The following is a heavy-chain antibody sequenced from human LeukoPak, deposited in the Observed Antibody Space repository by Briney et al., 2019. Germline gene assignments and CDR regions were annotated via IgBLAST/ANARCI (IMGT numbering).Heavy chain of an antibody. Sequence: SETLSLTCAVSGGSISSSHWWSWVRQPPGKGLEWIGEIYHSGSTNYNPSLKGRVTISLDTSKNQFSLKLSSVTAADTAVYYCARGPYYDSSTVFYYYGMDVWGQGTTVTVSS. CDR3: ARGPYYDSSTVFYYYGMDV. V-gene: IGHV4-4*02. J-gene: IGHJ6*02. D-gene: IGHD3-22*01. CDR2: IYHSGST. CDR1: GGSISSSHW.